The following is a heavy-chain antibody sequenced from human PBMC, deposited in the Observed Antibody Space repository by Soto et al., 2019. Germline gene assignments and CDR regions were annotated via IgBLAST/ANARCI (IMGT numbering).Heavy chain of an antibody. CDR2: ISKSGSVI. Sequence: PGGSLRLSCTGSGLTFSNYEMHWVRQAQGKGLEWLSYISKSGSVIYYADSVKGRFTISRDNANNFLYLQMNSLRAEDTAVYFCASVTLRFSYGIDVWGQGTTVTVSS. CDR3: ASVTLRFSYGIDV. D-gene: IGHD3-3*01. J-gene: IGHJ6*02. CDR1: GLTFSNYE. V-gene: IGHV3-48*03.